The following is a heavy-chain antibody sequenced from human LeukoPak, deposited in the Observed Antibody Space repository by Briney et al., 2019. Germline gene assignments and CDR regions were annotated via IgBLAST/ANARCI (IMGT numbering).Heavy chain of an antibody. D-gene: IGHD2-2*02. CDR1: GYSISGGYY. Sequence: SETLSLTCTVSGYSISGGYYWGWIRQPPGKRLEWIGSIFHRGSTYYNPSLKSRVTISLDTSKNQFSLKLSSVAAADTAVYYCASGDCSSTRCYRILPMDVWGKGTTVTVSS. CDR3: ASGDCSSTRCYRILPMDV. V-gene: IGHV4-38-2*02. CDR2: IFHRGST. J-gene: IGHJ6*03.